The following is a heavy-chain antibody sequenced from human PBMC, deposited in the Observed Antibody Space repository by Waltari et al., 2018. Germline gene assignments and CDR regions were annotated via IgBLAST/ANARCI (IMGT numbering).Heavy chain of an antibody. CDR2: INPNSGGT. CDR3: AMSSIAARPDFQH. V-gene: IGHV1-2*06. J-gene: IGHJ1*01. D-gene: IGHD6-6*01. CDR1: GYTFTGYY. Sequence: QVQLVQSGAEVKKPGASVKVSCKASGYTFTGYYMHWVRQAPGQGLEWMGRINPNSGGTNYAQKFQGSVTMTRDTSISTAYMELSRLRSDDTAVYYCAMSSIAARPDFQHWGQGTLVTASS.